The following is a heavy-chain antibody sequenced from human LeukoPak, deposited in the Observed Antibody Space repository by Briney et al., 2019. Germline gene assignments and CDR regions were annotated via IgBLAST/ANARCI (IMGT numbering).Heavy chain of an antibody. CDR1: GFTFSSYA. CDR3: AKDRHYDFWSGYYTAY. D-gene: IGHD3-3*01. J-gene: IGHJ4*02. V-gene: IGHV3-23*01. CDR2: ISGSGGST. Sequence: GGSLRLSCAASGFTFSSYAMSWVRQAPGKGLEWVSAISGSGGSTYYADSVKGRFTISRDNSKNTLYLQMNSLRAEDTAVYYCAKDRHYDFWSGYYTAYWGQGTLVTVSS.